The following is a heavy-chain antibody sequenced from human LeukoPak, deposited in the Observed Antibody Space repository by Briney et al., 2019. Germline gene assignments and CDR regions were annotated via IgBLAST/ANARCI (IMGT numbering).Heavy chain of an antibody. V-gene: IGHV3-21*01. J-gene: IGHJ3*02. D-gene: IGHD3-16*01. Sequence: GGSLRLSCAASGFTVSSNYMSWVRQAPGKGLEWVSSISSGSAFIYYADSVKGRFTISRDNAKKSLYLQMNSLRAEDTAVYYCARDLAVKGDRDAFDIWGQGTMVTVSP. CDR1: GFTVSSNY. CDR2: ISSGSAFI. CDR3: ARDLAVKGDRDAFDI.